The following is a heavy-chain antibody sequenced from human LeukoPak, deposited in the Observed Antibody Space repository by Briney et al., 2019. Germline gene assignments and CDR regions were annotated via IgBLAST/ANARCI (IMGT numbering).Heavy chain of an antibody. J-gene: IGHJ4*02. CDR2: IIPIFGTA. CDR3: ARDIEGKVGHEDY. D-gene: IGHD2-15*01. Sequence: ASVKVSCKASGGTFSSYAISWVRQAPGQGLEWMGGIIPIFGTANYAQKFQGRVTITADESTSTAYMELSSLRSEDTAVYYCARDIEGKVGHEDYWGQGTLVTVSS. V-gene: IGHV1-69*13. CDR1: GGTFSSYA.